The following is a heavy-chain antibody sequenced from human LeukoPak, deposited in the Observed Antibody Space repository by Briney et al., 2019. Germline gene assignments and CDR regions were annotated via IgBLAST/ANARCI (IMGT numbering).Heavy chain of an antibody. CDR3: ASQRGYSHGYGY. Sequence: GGSLRLSCAASGFTFSSYSMNWVRQAPGKGLEWVSSISSSSSYIYYADSVKGRFTISRDNAKNSLYLQMNSLRAEDTAVYYCASQRGYSHGYGYWGQGTLVTVSS. J-gene: IGHJ4*02. CDR1: GFTFSSYS. V-gene: IGHV3-21*01. CDR2: ISSSSSYI. D-gene: IGHD5-18*01.